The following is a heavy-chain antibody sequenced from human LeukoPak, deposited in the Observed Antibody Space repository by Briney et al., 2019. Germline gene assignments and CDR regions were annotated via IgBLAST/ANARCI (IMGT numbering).Heavy chain of an antibody. V-gene: IGHV4-34*01. CDR3: ARGKGIYCSGGSCYSTWFDP. Sequence: SETLSLTCAVYGGSFSGYYWSWIRQPPGKGLEWIGEINHSGSTNYNPSLKSRVTISVDTSKNQFSLKLSSMTAADTAVYYCARGKGIYCSGGSCYSTWFDPWGQGTLVTVSS. J-gene: IGHJ5*02. D-gene: IGHD2-15*01. CDR2: INHSGST. CDR1: GGSFSGYY.